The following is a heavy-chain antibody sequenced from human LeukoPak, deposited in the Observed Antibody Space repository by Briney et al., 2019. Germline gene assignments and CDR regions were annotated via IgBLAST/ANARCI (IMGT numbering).Heavy chain of an antibody. CDR3: ARDIGSASFQAGYHYYYMDV. CDR2: VNGYDGKT. Sequence: GASVKVSCRASGFTFTIFGFSWVRQAPGQGRQWMGWVNGYDGKTEYAQNLQEIVSKPRDISTSTVYMQLTSLRSDDTAVCYCARDIGSASFQAGYHYYYMDVWGEGTTVTVSS. D-gene: IGHD6-19*01. CDR1: GFTFTIFG. V-gene: IGHV1-18*01. J-gene: IGHJ6*03.